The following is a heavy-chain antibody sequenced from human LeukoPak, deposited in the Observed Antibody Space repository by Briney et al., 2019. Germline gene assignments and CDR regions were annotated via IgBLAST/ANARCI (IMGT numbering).Heavy chain of an antibody. CDR1: GYIFTGYY. V-gene: IGHV1-2*02. J-gene: IGHJ4*02. Sequence: ASVKVSCRASGYIFTGYYMHWVRQAPGQGLEWMGWINPNSGDTNFAQKFQGRVTMTRDTSISTAYMELSRLRSDDTAVYYCARDQGSGYYGVDYWGQGTLVTVSS. CDR3: ARDQGSGYYGVDY. D-gene: IGHD3-22*01. CDR2: INPNSGDT.